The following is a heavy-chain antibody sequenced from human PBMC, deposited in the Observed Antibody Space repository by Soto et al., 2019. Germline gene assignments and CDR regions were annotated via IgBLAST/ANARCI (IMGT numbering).Heavy chain of an antibody. CDR2: ISYDGINN. D-gene: IGHD4-17*01. J-gene: IGHJ4*02. V-gene: IGHV3-30*18. CDR1: GFIFSSYG. CDR3: AKDITARAYDGEFYFDH. Sequence: VQLLESGGGVVRPGRSLRLSCAASGFIFSSYGMHWVRQAPGKGLECVAVISYDGINNCYTDSVKGRFTISRDNSKNTLYLQINSLRVEDTAVYYCAKDITARAYDGEFYFDHWGQGTLVTVSS.